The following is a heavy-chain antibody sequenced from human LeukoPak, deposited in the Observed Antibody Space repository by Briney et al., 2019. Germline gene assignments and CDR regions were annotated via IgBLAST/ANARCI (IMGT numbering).Heavy chain of an antibody. J-gene: IGHJ5*02. CDR2: ISGSGGST. Sequence: GGSLRLSCAASGFTFSSYAMSWVRQAPGKGLEWGSAISGSGGSTYYADSVKGRFTISRDNSKNTLYLQMNSLSAEDTAVYYCAKGILNWFDPWGQGTLVTVSS. V-gene: IGHV3-23*01. CDR3: AKGILNWFDP. D-gene: IGHD2/OR15-2a*01. CDR1: GFTFSSYA.